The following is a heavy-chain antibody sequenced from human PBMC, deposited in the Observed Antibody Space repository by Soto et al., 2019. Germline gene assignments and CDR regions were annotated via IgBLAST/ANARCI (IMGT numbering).Heavy chain of an antibody. D-gene: IGHD4-17*01. V-gene: IGHV4-34*01. J-gene: IGHJ6*02. Sequence: QVQLQQWGAGLLKPSETLSLTCAVYGGSFSGYYWSWIRQPPGKGLEWIGEINHSGSTNYNPSLKSRVPISVDTSKNQFSLKLSSVTAADTAVYYCARGTGAAYGMDVWGQGTTVTVSS. CDR1: GGSFSGYY. CDR2: INHSGST. CDR3: ARGTGAAYGMDV.